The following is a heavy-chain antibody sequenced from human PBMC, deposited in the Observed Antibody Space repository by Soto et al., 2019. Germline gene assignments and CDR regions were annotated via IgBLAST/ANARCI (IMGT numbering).Heavy chain of an antibody. CDR3: ATDRSYYDSSGDYYGMDV. D-gene: IGHD3-22*01. CDR1: GYTLTELS. CDR2: FDPEDGET. J-gene: IGHJ6*02. Sequence: ASLKVSCKVSGYTLTELSMHWVRQAPGKGLEWMGGFDPEDGETIYAQKFQGRVTMTEDTSTDTAYMELSSLRSEDTAVYYCATDRSYYDSSGDYYGMDVWGQGTTVTVSS. V-gene: IGHV1-24*01.